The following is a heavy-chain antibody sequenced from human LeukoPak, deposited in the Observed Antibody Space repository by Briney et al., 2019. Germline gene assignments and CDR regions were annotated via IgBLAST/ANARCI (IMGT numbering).Heavy chain of an antibody. J-gene: IGHJ4*02. CDR1: GYTFTGYY. Sequence: ASVKVSCKASGYTFTGYYMHWVRHAPGQGLEWMGWINPNSGATNYAQKFQGRVTMTRDTSISTAYMELSRVRYDDTAVYYCARFQQGAYFDYWGQGTLVTVSS. CDR3: ARFQQGAYFDY. D-gene: IGHD6-13*01. CDR2: INPNSGAT. V-gene: IGHV1-2*02.